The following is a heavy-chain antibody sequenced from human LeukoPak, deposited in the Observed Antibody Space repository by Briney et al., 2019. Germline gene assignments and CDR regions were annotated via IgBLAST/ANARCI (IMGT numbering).Heavy chain of an antibody. V-gene: IGHV4-34*01. CDR2: INHRGSS. CDR3: ARSHCGGDCYSSRWQILYGYYYYYMDV. Sequence: PSETLSLTCAVYGGSFRGFYWTWIRQSPGKGLEWIGEINHRGSSSYNPSLKSRIMISVDMSKNQFSLKVRSVTAADTAVYYCARSHCGGDCYSSRWQILYGYYYYYMDVWGTGTTVTVSS. J-gene: IGHJ6*03. D-gene: IGHD2-21*02. CDR1: GGSFRGFY.